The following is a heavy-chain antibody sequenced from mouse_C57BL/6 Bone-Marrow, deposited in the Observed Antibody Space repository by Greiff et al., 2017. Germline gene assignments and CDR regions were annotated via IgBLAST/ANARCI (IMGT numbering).Heavy chain of an antibody. CDR1: GYTFTDYN. CDR3: ASGGTTAHYFHY. V-gene: IGHV1-18*01. CDR2: INPNNGGT. D-gene: IGHD1-2*01. Sequence: VQLQQSGPELVKPGASVKIPCKASGYTFTDYNMDWVKQSHGKSLEWIGDINPNNGGTIYNQKFKGKATLTVDKSSSTAYMELRRLTSEATAVYYCASGGTTAHYFHYWGPGTTRTVSS. J-gene: IGHJ2*01.